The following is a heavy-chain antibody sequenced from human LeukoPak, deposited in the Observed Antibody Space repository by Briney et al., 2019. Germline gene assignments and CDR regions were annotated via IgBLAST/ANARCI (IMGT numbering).Heavy chain of an antibody. CDR3: ARSGLTTVVSIDAFDI. J-gene: IGHJ3*02. V-gene: IGHV1-18*01. Sequence: GASVKVSCKASGYTFTSYGISWVRQAPGQGLEWMGWISAYNGNTNYAQKLQGRVTMTTDTSTSTAYMELGSLRSDDTAVYYCARSGLTTVVSIDAFDIWGQGTMVTVSS. CDR2: ISAYNGNT. D-gene: IGHD4-23*01. CDR1: GYTFTSYG.